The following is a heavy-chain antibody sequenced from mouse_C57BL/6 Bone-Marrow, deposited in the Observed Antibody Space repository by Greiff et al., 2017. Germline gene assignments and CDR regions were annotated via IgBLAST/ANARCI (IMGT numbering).Heavy chain of an antibody. CDR1: GFTFSSYA. D-gene: IGHD1-1*01. CDR2: ISSGGDYI. Sequence: DVKLVESGEGLVKPGGSLKLSCAASGFTFSSYAMSWVRQTPEKRLEWVAYISSGGDYIYYADTVKGRFTISRDNARNTLYQQMSSLKSEDTAMYYCTREGLDYYGSSYDAMDYWGQGTSVTVSS. CDR3: TREGLDYYGSSYDAMDY. J-gene: IGHJ4*01. V-gene: IGHV5-9-1*02.